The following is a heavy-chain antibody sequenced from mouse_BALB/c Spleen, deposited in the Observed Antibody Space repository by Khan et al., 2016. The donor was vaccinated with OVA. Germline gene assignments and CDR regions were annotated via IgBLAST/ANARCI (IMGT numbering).Heavy chain of an antibody. CDR3: ASNMKNVATYFDY. CDR1: GYTFTSYW. V-gene: IGHV1S81*02. CDR2: TNPTNGRT. D-gene: IGHD1-1*01. Sequence: QVQLQQPGAELVKPGASVKMSCKASGYTFTSYWMHWVKQRLGQGLEWFAETNPTNGRTYYNEKFKSKATLTVDKSSSTAYMLHSGPTFEDSAVYYCASNMKNVATYFDYWRQGTTLTVSS. J-gene: IGHJ2*01.